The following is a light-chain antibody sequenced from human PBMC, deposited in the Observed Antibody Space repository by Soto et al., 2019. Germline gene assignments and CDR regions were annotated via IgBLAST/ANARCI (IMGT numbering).Light chain of an antibody. J-gene: IGKJ1*01. CDR1: QSVSSSY. Sequence: EIVLTQSPGTLSLSPGERATLSCRASQSVSSSYLAWYQQKPGQAPRLLIYGASSRATGIPDRFSGSGSGTDFTLTIRRLEPEDFEVYYCQQYGSSPSWTFGQGTKVEIK. V-gene: IGKV3-20*01. CDR3: QQYGSSPSWT. CDR2: GAS.